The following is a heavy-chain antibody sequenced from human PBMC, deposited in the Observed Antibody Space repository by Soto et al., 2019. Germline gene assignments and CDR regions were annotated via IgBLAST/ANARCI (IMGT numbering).Heavy chain of an antibody. D-gene: IGHD2-2*01. Sequence: EVQLVESGGGLVHPGGSLRLSCAASGFIFSSYWMSWVRQAPGKGLEWVASINQDGSEKYSVASVKGRFTISRDDAKNSLFLQMNSLRAEDTAVYYCARGNGYWSSTSCQPFDYWGQGALVTVSS. CDR3: ARGNGYWSSTSCQPFDY. CDR1: GFIFSSYW. CDR2: INQDGSEK. J-gene: IGHJ4*02. V-gene: IGHV3-7*01.